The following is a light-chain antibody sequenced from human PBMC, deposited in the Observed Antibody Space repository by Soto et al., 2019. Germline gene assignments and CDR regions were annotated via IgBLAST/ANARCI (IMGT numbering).Light chain of an antibody. J-gene: IGKJ1*01. V-gene: IGKV3-15*01. CDR1: QSVSSN. Sequence: IVLAPSPATLPVSPWERAXXXXXASQSVSSNLAWYQQKPGQAPRLLIYGASTRATGIPARFSGSGSGTEFTLTISSLQSEDFAVYYCQQYNNWPKTFGQGTKVDIK. CDR2: GAS. CDR3: QQYNNWPKT.